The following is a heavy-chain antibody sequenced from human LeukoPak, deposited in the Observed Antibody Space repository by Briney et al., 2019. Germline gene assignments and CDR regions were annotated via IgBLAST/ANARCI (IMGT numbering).Heavy chain of an antibody. CDR3: ATDSIAVDKGRGVGLCFDP. Sequence: GASVKVSCKASGGTFSSYAISWVRQAPGQGLEWMGGIIPIFGTANYAQKFQGRVTITADESTSTAYVELSSLRSEDTAVYYCATDSIAVDKGRGVGLCFDPWGQGTLVTVSS. J-gene: IGHJ5*02. CDR2: IIPIFGTA. V-gene: IGHV1-69*13. D-gene: IGHD3-10*01. CDR1: GGTFSSYA.